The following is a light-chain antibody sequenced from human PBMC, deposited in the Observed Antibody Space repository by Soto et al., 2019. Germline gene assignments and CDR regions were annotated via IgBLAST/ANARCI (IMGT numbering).Light chain of an antibody. CDR1: QSISSW. J-gene: IGKJ1*01. CDR3: QPYTSYWGWT. V-gene: IGKV1-5*03. CDR2: KAS. Sequence: DIQMTQSPSTLSASVGDRVTITCRASQSISSWSAWYQQKPGKAPKLLIYKASSLESGVPSRFSGSGTGTEFTLPISSLQPDNFATYYCQPYTSYWGWTFGQGTKVEIK.